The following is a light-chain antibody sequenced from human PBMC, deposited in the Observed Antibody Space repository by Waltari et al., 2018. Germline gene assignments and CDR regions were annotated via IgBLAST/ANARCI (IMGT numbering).Light chain of an antibody. Sequence: QSVLTQPPSVSGAPGQRVPISCTWRGSNIRAGYDVHWYQQLPRAAPKLLIYGSTSRPLGVPDRFFGSTSGTSASLAITGLQAEDEADYYCQSYDTSLSVVFGGGTKLTVL. CDR3: QSYDTSLSVV. J-gene: IGLJ3*02. CDR1: GSNIRAGYD. CDR2: GST. V-gene: IGLV1-40*01.